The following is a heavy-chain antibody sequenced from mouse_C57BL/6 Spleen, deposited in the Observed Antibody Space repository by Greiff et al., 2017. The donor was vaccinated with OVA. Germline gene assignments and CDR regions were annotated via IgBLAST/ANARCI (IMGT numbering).Heavy chain of an antibody. CDR1: GYTFTSYW. Sequence: VQLQQPGAELVKPGASVKLSCKASGYTFTSYWMHWVKQRPGQGLEWIGMIHPNSGSTNYNEKFKSKATLTVDKSSSTAYMQLSSLTSEDSAVYYCAIPIYYDYDEGHYYAMDYWGQGTSVTVSS. J-gene: IGHJ4*01. CDR3: AIPIYYDYDEGHYYAMDY. V-gene: IGHV1-64*01. CDR2: IHPNSGST. D-gene: IGHD2-4*01.